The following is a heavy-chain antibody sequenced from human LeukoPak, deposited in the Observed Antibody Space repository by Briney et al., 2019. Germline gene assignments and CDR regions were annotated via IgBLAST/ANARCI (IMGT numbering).Heavy chain of an antibody. D-gene: IGHD6-13*01. CDR3: ASCKWLTHSYSSSCDY. CDR1: GGSFSGYY. J-gene: IGHJ4*02. V-gene: IGHV4-34*01. CDR2: INHSGST. Sequence: PSETLSLTCAVYGGSFSGYYWSWIRQPPGKGLEWIGEINHSGSTNYNPSLKSRVTISVDTSKNQFSLKLSSVTAADTAVYYCASCKWLTHSYSSSCDYWGQGTLVTVSS.